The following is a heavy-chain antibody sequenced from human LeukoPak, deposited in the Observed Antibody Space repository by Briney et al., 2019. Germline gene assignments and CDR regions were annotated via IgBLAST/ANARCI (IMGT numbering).Heavy chain of an antibody. J-gene: IGHJ3*02. D-gene: IGHD6-13*01. CDR2: ISGGGDTT. V-gene: IGHV3-23*01. Sequence: GGSLRLSCAASGFTFSSYEMNWVRQAPGKGPEWVSIISGGGDTTFYTDSVKGRFTISRDNSKNTLYLQMNSLRVEDTAVYYCARDPWGSSSAFDIWGQGTMVTVSS. CDR3: ARDPWGSSSAFDI. CDR1: GFTFSSYE.